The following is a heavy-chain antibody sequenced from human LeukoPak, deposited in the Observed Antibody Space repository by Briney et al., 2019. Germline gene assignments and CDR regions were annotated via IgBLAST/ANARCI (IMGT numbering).Heavy chain of an antibody. Sequence: GGSLRLSCAASGFTFSSYAMSWVRQAPGKGLEWVSAISGSGGSTYYADSVKGRFTISRDNSKNTLYLQMNSLRAEDTAVYYCASQKYYYDSSGYYYRWFDPWGQGTLVTVSS. J-gene: IGHJ5*02. V-gene: IGHV3-23*01. CDR2: ISGSGGST. CDR3: ASQKYYYDSSGYYYRWFDP. D-gene: IGHD3-22*01. CDR1: GFTFSSYA.